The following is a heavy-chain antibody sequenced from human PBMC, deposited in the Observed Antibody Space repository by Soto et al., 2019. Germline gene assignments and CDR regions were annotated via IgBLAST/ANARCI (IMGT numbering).Heavy chain of an antibody. D-gene: IGHD2-8*02. J-gene: IGHJ5*02. Sequence: SETLSLTCAVSGASIGSGGWWSWVRQPPGKGLEWTAEIFHDGNTNYSPSLKSRVTISVDKSQNQFSLNVYSVTAADTAVYYCARHEGWTGPDQWGQGTLVTVSS. V-gene: IGHV4-4*02. CDR2: IFHDGNT. CDR1: GASIGSGGW. CDR3: ARHEGWTGPDQ.